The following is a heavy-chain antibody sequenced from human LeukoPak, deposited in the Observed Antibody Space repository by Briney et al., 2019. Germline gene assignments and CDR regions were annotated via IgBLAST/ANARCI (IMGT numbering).Heavy chain of an antibody. CDR1: GFTFSTYA. J-gene: IGHJ4*02. Sequence: GGSLRLSCAASGFTFSTYAMGWIRQAPGKGLEWVSIISNSGDRAYYGDSVKGRFTISRDNSKSTLYLEMNSLRVEDTAVYYCAKRHGTHGVVDFWGQGTLVTVSS. D-gene: IGHD2-8*01. V-gene: IGHV3-23*01. CDR3: AKRHGTHGVVDF. CDR2: ISNSGDRA.